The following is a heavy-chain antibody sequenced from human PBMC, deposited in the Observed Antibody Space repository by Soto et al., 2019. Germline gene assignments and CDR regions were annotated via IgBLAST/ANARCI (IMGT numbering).Heavy chain of an antibody. V-gene: IGHV3-33*01. CDR3: ARDPLNGNHYYHSTCFDY. D-gene: IGHD3-22*01. J-gene: IGHJ4*02. Sequence: SCAASGFTFSSYGMHWVRQAPGKGLEWVAVIWYDGSNKYYADSVKGRFTISRDNSKNTLYLQMNSLRAEDTAVYYCARDPLNGNHYYHSTCFDYWGQGTLVTVSS. CDR1: GFTFSSYG. CDR2: IWYDGSNK.